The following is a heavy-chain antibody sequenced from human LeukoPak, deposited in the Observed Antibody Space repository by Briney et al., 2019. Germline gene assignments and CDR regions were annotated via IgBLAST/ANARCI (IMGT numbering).Heavy chain of an antibody. CDR1: GYCFLSYW. CDR3: AHAVNGNYYFAP. CDR2: IYPGDSIT. J-gene: IGHJ5*02. Sequence: RGESLKISCEVSGYCFLSYWIGWVRQMPGKGLEWMGIIYPGDSITKYSPSFQGQVTISADKSINTAFLHWSSLKASDTAVYFCAHAVNGNYYFAPWGQGTLVTVSS. V-gene: IGHV5-51*01. D-gene: IGHD4-11*01.